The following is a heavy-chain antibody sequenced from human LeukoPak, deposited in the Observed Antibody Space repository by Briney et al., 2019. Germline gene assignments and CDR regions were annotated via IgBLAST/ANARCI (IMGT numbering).Heavy chain of an antibody. CDR3: ATSPYAGASRYFDY. CDR2: FDPEDGET. Sequence: GASVKVSCKVSGCTLTELSMHWVRQAPGKGLEWMGGFDPEDGETIYAQKFQGRVTMTEDTSTDTAYMELSSLRSEDTAVYYCATSPYAGASRYFDYWGQGTLVTVSS. D-gene: IGHD2-2*01. V-gene: IGHV1-24*01. J-gene: IGHJ4*02. CDR1: GCTLTELS.